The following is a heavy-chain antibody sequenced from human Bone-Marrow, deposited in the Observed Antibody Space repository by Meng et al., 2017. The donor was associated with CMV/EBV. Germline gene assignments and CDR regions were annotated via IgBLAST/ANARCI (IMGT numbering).Heavy chain of an antibody. J-gene: IGHJ4*02. CDR1: GFTFSNYA. CDR3: AKDILGGQLVSGVFDY. D-gene: IGHD6-6*01. Sequence: GESLKISCAASGFTFSNYAMSWVRQAPGKGLEWVSAISGSGGSTYYADSVKGRFTISRDNSKNTLYLQMNSLRAEDTAVYYCAKDILGGQLVSGVFDYWGQGTLVTVSS. V-gene: IGHV3-23*01. CDR2: ISGSGGST.